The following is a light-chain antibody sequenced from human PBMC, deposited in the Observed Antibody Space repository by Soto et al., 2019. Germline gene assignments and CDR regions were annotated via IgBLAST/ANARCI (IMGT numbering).Light chain of an antibody. V-gene: IGKV3-20*01. J-gene: IGKJ1*01. CDR2: GAS. CDR1: QSVSSNY. Sequence: EIVLTQSPGTLSSSPGERITLSCRASQSVSSNYLAWYQQKPGQAPRLLIYGASSRATGIPDRFSGSGSGTDFTLTIIRLEPEDFAVYYCQQYGTTLWTFDQGTKVEIK. CDR3: QQYGTTLWT.